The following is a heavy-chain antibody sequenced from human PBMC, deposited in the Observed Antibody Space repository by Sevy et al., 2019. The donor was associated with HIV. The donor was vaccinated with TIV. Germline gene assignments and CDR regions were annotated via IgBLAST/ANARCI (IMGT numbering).Heavy chain of an antibody. V-gene: IGHV3-23*01. CDR3: AKSYYGSGSQGWYFDY. D-gene: IGHD3-10*01. J-gene: IGHJ4*02. Sequence: GGSLRLSCAASGFTFRNYAMSWVRRAPVKGLEWVSAISGSAYSTYYADSVKGRFTISRDNSKNTLFLQMNSLRAEDTAVYYCAKSYYGSGSQGWYFDYWGQGTLVTVSS. CDR2: ISGSAYST. CDR1: GFTFRNYA.